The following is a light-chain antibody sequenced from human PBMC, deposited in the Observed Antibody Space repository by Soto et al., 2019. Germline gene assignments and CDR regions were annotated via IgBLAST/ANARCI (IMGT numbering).Light chain of an antibody. CDR3: QQYNSYS. Sequence: DIQMTQSPSTLSASVGDRVTITCRASQSISSWLAWYQQKPGKAPKLLIYKASSLESGVPSRFSGSGSGTEFTLTISSLQPDDFATYYCQQYNSYSFGPGTKVDNK. CDR2: KAS. CDR1: QSISSW. J-gene: IGKJ3*01. V-gene: IGKV1-5*03.